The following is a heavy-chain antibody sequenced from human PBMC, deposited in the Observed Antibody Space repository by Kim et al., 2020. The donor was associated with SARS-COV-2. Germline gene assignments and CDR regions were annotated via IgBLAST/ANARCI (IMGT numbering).Heavy chain of an antibody. J-gene: IGHJ2*01. CDR3: AKANGGDLWYFDL. D-gene: IGHD4-17*01. V-gene: IGHV3-30*18. Sequence: GGSLRFSCAASGFTFSSYGMHWVRQAPGKGLEWVAVISYDGSNKYYADSVKGRFTISRDNSKNTLYLQMNSLRAEDTAVYYCAKANGGDLWYFDLWGRGTLVTVSS. CDR1: GFTFSSYG. CDR2: ISYDGSNK.